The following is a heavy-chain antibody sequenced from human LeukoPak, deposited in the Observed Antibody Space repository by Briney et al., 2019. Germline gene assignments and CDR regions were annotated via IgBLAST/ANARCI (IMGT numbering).Heavy chain of an antibody. V-gene: IGHV4-59*08. Sequence: PSETLSLTCSVSGGSFRSYYWSWIRQPPGKGLEWIGYIYYSGSTNYNPSLKSRVTISVDTSKNQFSLKLSSVTAADTAVYYCARSPPGWYYDNSGQYYFDTWGQGALVTVSS. CDR2: IYYSGST. CDR1: GGSFRSYY. CDR3: ARSPPGWYYDNSGQYYFDT. D-gene: IGHD3-22*01. J-gene: IGHJ4*02.